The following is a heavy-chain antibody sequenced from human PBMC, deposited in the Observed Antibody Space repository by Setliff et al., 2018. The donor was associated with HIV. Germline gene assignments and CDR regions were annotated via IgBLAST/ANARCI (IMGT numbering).Heavy chain of an antibody. V-gene: IGHV3-74*01. CDR2: INVDGSSI. D-gene: IGHD6-6*01. CDR1: GFTFSSYT. Sequence: GGSLRLSCAASGFTFSSYTINWVRQAPGEGLEWVSRINVDGSSISYADSVKGRFTISRDNAKNTLFLQMNSLRAEDTAVYYCARLPQDVRSSIDFWGQGTLVTVSS. CDR3: ARLPQDVRSSIDF. J-gene: IGHJ4*02.